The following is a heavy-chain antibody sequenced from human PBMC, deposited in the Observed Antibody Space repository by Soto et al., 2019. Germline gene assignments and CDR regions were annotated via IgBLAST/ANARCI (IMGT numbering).Heavy chain of an antibody. CDR2: IWYDGSNK. CDR3: ARVSHVSGWYGVFDY. CDR1: GFTFSSYG. J-gene: IGHJ4*02. Sequence: GGSLRLSCAASGFTFSSYGMHWVRQAPGKGLEWVAVIWYDGSNKYYADSVKGRFTISRDNSKNTLYLQMNSLRAEDTAVYYCARVSHVSGWYGVFDYWGQGTLVTVSS. V-gene: IGHV3-33*01. D-gene: IGHD6-19*01.